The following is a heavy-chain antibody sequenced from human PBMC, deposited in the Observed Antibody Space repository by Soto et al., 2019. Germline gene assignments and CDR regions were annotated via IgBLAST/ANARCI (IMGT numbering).Heavy chain of an antibody. D-gene: IGHD6-13*01. CDR2: ISAYNGNT. V-gene: IGHV1-18*01. CDR3: ARAGYSSSRRWFDP. Sequence: ASVKVSCKASGYTFTTYGISWVRQAPGQGLEWMGWISAYNGNTNYAQKLQGRVTITTDTSTSTAYMELRSLRSDDTAVYSCARAGYSSSRRWFDPWGQGTLVTVSS. J-gene: IGHJ5*02. CDR1: GYTFTTYG.